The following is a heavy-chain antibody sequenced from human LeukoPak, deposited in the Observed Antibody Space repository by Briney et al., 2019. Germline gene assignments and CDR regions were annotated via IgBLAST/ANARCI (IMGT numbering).Heavy chain of an antibody. D-gene: IGHD3-22*01. J-gene: IGHJ4*02. CDR2: INPNSGGT. CDR1: GYTFTGYY. Sequence: ASVKVSCKASGYTFTGYYMHWVRQAPGQGLEWMGRINPNSGGTNYAQKFQERVTITRDMSTSTAYMELSSLRSEDTAVYYCAAGIYYDSSGLDYWGQGTLVTVSS. CDR3: AAGIYYDSSGLDY. V-gene: IGHV1-2*06.